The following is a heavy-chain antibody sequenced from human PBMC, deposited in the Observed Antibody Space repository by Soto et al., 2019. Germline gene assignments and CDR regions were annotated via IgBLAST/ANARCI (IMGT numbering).Heavy chain of an antibody. J-gene: IGHJ4*02. CDR2: IYYSGST. CDR1: GGSLSSYY. CDR3: ARLPYSNYGQRYFDY. D-gene: IGHD4-4*01. Sequence: SETLSLTCTVSGGSLSSYYWSWIRQPPGKGLEWIGYIYYSGSTNYNPSLKSRVTISVDTSKNQFSLQLSSVTAADTAVYYCARLPYSNYGQRYFDYWGQGTLVTVSS. V-gene: IGHV4-59*01.